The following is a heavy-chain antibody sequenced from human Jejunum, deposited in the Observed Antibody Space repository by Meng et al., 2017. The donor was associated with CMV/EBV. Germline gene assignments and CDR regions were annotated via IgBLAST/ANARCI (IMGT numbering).Heavy chain of an antibody. V-gene: IGHV3-23*05. CDR3: AKLSDS. Sequence: SLTISCAASGFTFSSYAMNWVRQAPGKGLEWISVFYISGRSTYYADSVKGRFTISRDNSKNTLYLQMNSLRADDTAVYYCAKLSDSWGQGTLVTVSS. CDR1: GFTFSSYA. J-gene: IGHJ4*02. CDR2: FYISGRST.